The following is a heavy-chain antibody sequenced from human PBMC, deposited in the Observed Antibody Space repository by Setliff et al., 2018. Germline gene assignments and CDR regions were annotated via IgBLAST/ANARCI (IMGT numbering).Heavy chain of an antibody. D-gene: IGHD6-19*01. CDR1: GGSISSYY. J-gene: IGHJ6*03. V-gene: IGHV4-4*07. CDR2: IYIGGSA. CDR3: AREQWLDPPGYYYMDV. Sequence: EPLSLTCTVSGGSISSYYWSWIRQPAGRGLEWIGHIYIGGSANYNPSLKSRVTMSIDTSKNQFSLKLNSVTAADMAVYYCAREQWLDPPGYYYMDVWAKGTTVTVSS.